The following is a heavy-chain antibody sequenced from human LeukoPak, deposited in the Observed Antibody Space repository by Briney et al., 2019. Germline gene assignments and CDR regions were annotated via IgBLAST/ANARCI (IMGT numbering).Heavy chain of an antibody. CDR3: ARDGLLASVYYFDY. J-gene: IGHJ4*02. CDR2: IWYDGSNK. Sequence: GGSLRLSCAASGFTFSSYCMRWVRQAPGKGLGWVAVIWYDGSNKYYADSVKGRFTISRDNSKNTLYLQMNSLRAEDTAVYYCARDGLLASVYYFDYWGQGTLVTVSS. D-gene: IGHD3-22*01. V-gene: IGHV3-33*01. CDR1: GFTFSSYC.